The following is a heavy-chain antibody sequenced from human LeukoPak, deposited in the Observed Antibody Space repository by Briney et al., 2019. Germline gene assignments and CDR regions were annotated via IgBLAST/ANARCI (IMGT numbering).Heavy chain of an antibody. CDR2: ISERGGST. V-gene: IGHV3-23*01. J-gene: IGHJ4*02. CDR1: GITLSNYG. CDR3: AKDPLSSGWYYFDY. D-gene: IGHD6-19*01. Sequence: GGSLRLSCVVSGITLSNYGMSWVRQAPGKGLEWVSGISERGGSTNYADSVKGRFTISRDNSKNTLYLQMNSLRAEDTAVYYCAKDPLSSGWYYFDYWGQGTLVTVSS.